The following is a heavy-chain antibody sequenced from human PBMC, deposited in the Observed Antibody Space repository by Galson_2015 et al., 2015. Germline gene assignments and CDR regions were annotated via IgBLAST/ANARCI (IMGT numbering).Heavy chain of an antibody. CDR1: GGTFSSYA. V-gene: IGHV1-69*13. Sequence: SVKVSCKASGGTFSSYAISWVRQAPGQGLEWMGGIIPIFGTANYAQKFQGRVTITADESTSTAYMELSSLRSEDTAVYYCARVVRYSSAFGAEFDYWGQGTLVTVSS. CDR3: ARVVRYSSAFGAEFDY. CDR2: IIPIFGTA. J-gene: IGHJ4*02. D-gene: IGHD6-19*01.